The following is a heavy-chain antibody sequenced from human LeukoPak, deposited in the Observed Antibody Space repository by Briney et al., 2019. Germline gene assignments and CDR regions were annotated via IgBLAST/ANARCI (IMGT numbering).Heavy chain of an antibody. Sequence: PGGSLRLSCAASGFTFSSYGMHWVRQAPGKGLEWVAVISYDGSNKYYADSVKGRFTISRDNSKNTLYLQMNSLRAEDTAVYYCAKEGYDSSGYSGYYDMDVWGQGTTVTVSS. D-gene: IGHD3-22*01. CDR2: ISYDGSNK. CDR1: GFTFSSYG. CDR3: AKEGYDSSGYSGYYDMDV. J-gene: IGHJ6*02. V-gene: IGHV3-30*18.